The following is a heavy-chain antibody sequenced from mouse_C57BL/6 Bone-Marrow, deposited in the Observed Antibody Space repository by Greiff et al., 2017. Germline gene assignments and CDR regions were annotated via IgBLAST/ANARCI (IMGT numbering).Heavy chain of an antibody. J-gene: IGHJ3*01. V-gene: IGHV1-64*01. Sequence: VQLKQPGAELVKPGASVTLSCKASGYTFTSYWMHWVKQRPGQGLEWIGMIHPNSGSTNYNEKFKSKATLTVDKSSSTAYMQLSSLTSEDSAVYYCARADVYYSKGAWFAYWGQGTLVTVSA. CDR3: ARADVYYSKGAWFAY. CDR1: GYTFTSYW. CDR2: IHPNSGST. D-gene: IGHD2-5*01.